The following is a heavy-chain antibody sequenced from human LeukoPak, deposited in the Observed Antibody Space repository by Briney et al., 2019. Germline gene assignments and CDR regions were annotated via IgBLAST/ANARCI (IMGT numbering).Heavy chain of an antibody. V-gene: IGHV3-21*01. J-gene: IGHJ5*02. D-gene: IGHD3-10*01. CDR3: AREVSITMVRGTANWFDP. Sequence: GGSLRLSCAASGFTFSTYSMNWVRQAPGKGLEWVSSIGGTGTSIYYADSVKGRFTISRDNPKNSLYLQMNSLRAEDTAVYYCAREVSITMVRGTANWFDPWGQGTLVTVSS. CDR1: GFTFSTYS. CDR2: IGGTGTSI.